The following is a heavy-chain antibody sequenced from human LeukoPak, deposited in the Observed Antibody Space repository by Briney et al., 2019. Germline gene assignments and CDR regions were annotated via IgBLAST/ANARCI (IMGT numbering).Heavy chain of an antibody. CDR3: ARVGDSSGYYFDY. CDR1: GGSISSSSYY. CDR2: INQSGST. D-gene: IGHD3-22*01. Sequence: SETLSLTCTVSGGSISSSSYYWGGIRQPPGKGVEWIGEINQSGSTNYNPSLKSRVTISVDTSKNQFSLKLSSVPAADTAVYYCARVGDSSGYYFDYWAREPWSPSPQ. V-gene: IGHV4-39*07. J-gene: IGHJ4*02.